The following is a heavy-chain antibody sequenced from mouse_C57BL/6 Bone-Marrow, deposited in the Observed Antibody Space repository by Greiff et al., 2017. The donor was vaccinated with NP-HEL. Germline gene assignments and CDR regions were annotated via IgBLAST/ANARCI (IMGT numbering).Heavy chain of an antibody. J-gene: IGHJ4*01. CDR3: AREALFITTVVASSYYAMDY. V-gene: IGHV1-53*01. CDR2: INPSNGGT. D-gene: IGHD1-1*01. CDR1: GYTFTSYW. Sequence: QVQLQQPGTELVKPGASVKLSCKASGYTFTSYWMHWVKQRPGQGLEWIGNINPSNGGTNYNEKFKSKATLTVDKSSSTAYMQLSSLTSEDSAVYYCAREALFITTVVASSYYAMDYWGQGTSVTVSS.